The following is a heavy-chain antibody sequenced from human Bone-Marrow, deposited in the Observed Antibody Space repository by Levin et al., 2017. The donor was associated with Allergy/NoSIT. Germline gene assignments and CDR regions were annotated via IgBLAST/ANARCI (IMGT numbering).Heavy chain of an antibody. CDR2: IYPAESQT. CDR1: GYSFSTMW. J-gene: IGHJ4*02. V-gene: IGHV5-51*01. D-gene: IGHD1-26*01. CDR3: ARHSSGSFISFDS. Sequence: GGSLRLSCKDPGYSFSTMWIGWVRQMPGKGLEWVGIIYPAESQTTYSPSFQGQVTMSVDTSLRTAYLEWHSLKAADSAVYYCARHSSGSFISFDSWGQGTLVTVSS.